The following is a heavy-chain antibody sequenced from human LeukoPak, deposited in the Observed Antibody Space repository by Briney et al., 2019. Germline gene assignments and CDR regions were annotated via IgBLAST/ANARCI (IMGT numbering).Heavy chain of an antibody. D-gene: IGHD4-17*01. CDR3: AREQTYDYGDHEPNNWFDP. Sequence: ASVKVSCKASGYTFTSYYMHWVRQAPGQGLEWMGIINPSGGSTSYAQKFQGRVTMTRDTSTSTVYMELSSLRSEDTAVYYCAREQTYDYGDHEPNNWFDPWGQGTLVTVSS. V-gene: IGHV1-46*01. CDR1: GYTFTSYY. J-gene: IGHJ5*02. CDR2: INPSGGST.